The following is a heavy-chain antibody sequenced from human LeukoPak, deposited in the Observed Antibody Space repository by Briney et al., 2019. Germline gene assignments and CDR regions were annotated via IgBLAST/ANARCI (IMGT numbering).Heavy chain of an antibody. V-gene: IGHV3-30*18. D-gene: IGHD4-17*01. J-gene: IGHJ4*02. CDR2: ISWDESKN. CDR1: GFHFSNYG. Sequence: GGSLRLSCAASGFHFSNYGIHWVRQAPGKGLEWVAVISWDESKNKYVESVEGRFTLSRDNSKNTVYLQMNSLRHEDTAVYYCAKDEGPICLYGDCPFDYWGQGNLVTVSS. CDR3: AKDEGPICLYGDCPFDY.